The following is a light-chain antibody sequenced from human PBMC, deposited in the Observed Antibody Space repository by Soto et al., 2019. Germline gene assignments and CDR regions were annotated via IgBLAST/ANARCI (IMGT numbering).Light chain of an antibody. Sequence: ERVMTQSPPTLYVSPGEGATLSCRASHGINRGLALFQQSPGQAPMLLIYCTITIATCVPARFSGSGSGTDFSPTISSLQPDDVATYYCQKYNSGGPLTFGGGTKVDIK. J-gene: IGKJ4*01. V-gene: IGKV3D-15*01. CDR3: QKYNSGGPLT. CDR1: HGINRG. CDR2: CTI.